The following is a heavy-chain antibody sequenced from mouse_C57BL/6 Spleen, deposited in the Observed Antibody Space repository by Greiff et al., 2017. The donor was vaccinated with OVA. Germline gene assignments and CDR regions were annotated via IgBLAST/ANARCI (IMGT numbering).Heavy chain of an antibody. Sequence: QVTLKVSGPGILQPSQTLSLTCSSSGFSLSTFGMGVGWIRQPSGKGLEWLAHIWWDDDKYYNPVLKSRLTISKDTSKSQVFLKIANVDTADTATYYCALLRRGYAMDYWGQGTSVTVSS. V-gene: IGHV8-8*01. CDR3: ALLRRGYAMDY. CDR2: IWWDDDK. CDR1: GFSLSTFGMG. J-gene: IGHJ4*01. D-gene: IGHD2-12*01.